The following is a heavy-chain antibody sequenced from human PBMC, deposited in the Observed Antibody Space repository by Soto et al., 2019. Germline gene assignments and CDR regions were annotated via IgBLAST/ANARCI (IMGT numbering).Heavy chain of an antibody. Sequence: QLRLQESGSGLVKPSQTLSLTCTVSGGSLSSGSFSWGWIRQPPGKGLEWIGYINYSGNTYYNPSLRRRVTISRDMSTNQFSLKLGSVTAADTAVYYWARVGGSTDYVANYYFDYWGRGTLVTVSS. V-gene: IGHV4-30-2*01. CDR3: ARVGGSTDYVANYYFDY. CDR1: GGSLSSGSFS. CDR2: INYSGNT. D-gene: IGHD4-17*01. J-gene: IGHJ4*02.